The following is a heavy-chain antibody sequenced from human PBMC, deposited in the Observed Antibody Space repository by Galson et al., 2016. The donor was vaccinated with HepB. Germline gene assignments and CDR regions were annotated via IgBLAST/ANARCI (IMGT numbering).Heavy chain of an antibody. CDR1: SCG. Sequence: SCGMSWVRQAPGKGLEWVALIWCDGNNKYYADSVKGRFTISRDNSKNTRYLQMNSLRAEDTAVYYCARERPDIAVAAFDYWGQGTLVTVTS. V-gene: IGHV3-33*01. D-gene: IGHD6-19*01. CDR3: ARERPDIAVAAFDY. J-gene: IGHJ4*02. CDR2: IWCDGNNK.